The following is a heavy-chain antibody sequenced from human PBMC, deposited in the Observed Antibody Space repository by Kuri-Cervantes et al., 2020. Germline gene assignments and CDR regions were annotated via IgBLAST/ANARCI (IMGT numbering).Heavy chain of an antibody. Sequence: SETLSLTCTVSGGSISSDTYLWSWVRQHPGKGLEWVGYIDYRGSTFFNPSLKSRVTMSVDTSKNHFSLKLSSVTAADTAVYYCARVTVTIYFDYWGQGTLVTVSS. V-gene: IGHV4-30-4*08. CDR3: ARVTVTIYFDY. CDR2: IDYRGST. CDR1: GGSISSDTYL. J-gene: IGHJ4*02. D-gene: IGHD4-17*01.